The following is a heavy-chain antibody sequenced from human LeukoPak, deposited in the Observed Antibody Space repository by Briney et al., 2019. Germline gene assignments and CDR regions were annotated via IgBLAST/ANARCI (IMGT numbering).Heavy chain of an antibody. V-gene: IGHV3-23*01. CDR2: ISGSGGST. Sequence: PGGSLRLSCAASGFTFSSYAMSWVRQAPGKGLEWVSTISGSGGSTYYADPVKGRFTISRDNSKNTLYLQMNSLRAEDTAVYYCAVTVTTIDHFDYWGQGTLVTVSS. CDR3: AVTVTTIDHFDY. D-gene: IGHD4-17*01. J-gene: IGHJ4*02. CDR1: GFTFSSYA.